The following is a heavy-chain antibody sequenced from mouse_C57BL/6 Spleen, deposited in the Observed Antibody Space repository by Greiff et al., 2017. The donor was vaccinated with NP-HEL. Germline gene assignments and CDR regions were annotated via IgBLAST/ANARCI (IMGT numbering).Heavy chain of an antibody. V-gene: IGHV5-15*01. Sequence: EVKLMESGGGLVQPGGSLKLSCAASGFTFSDYGMAWVRQAPRKGPEWVAFISNLAYSIYYADTVTGRFTISRENAKNTLYLEMSSLRSEDTAMYYCARHQYGRGFAYWGQGTLVTVSA. CDR3: ARHQYGRGFAY. CDR2: ISNLAYSI. D-gene: IGHD1-1*01. CDR1: GFTFSDYG. J-gene: IGHJ3*01.